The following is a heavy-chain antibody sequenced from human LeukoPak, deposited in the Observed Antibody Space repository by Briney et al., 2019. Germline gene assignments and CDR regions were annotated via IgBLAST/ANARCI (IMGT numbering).Heavy chain of an antibody. J-gene: IGHJ6*03. V-gene: IGHV1-8*01. Sequence: ASVKVSCKASGYTFTSYDINWVRQATGQGLEWRGWMNPNSGNTGYAQKFQGRVTMTRNTSISTAYMELSSLRSEDTAVYYCARGGEILWFGELYYYYYMDVWGKGTTVTISS. CDR1: GYTFTSYD. CDR3: ARGGEILWFGELYYYYYMDV. D-gene: IGHD3-10*01. CDR2: MNPNSGNT.